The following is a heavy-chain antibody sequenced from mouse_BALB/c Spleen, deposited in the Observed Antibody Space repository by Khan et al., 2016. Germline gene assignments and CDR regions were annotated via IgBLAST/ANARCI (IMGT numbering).Heavy chain of an antibody. J-gene: IGHJ2*01. CDR1: GYSISSGYS. D-gene: IGHD1-1*01. Sequence: VQLKESGPDLVKPSQSLSLTCTVTGYSISSGYSWHWIRQFPGNKLEWMANIHYSGSTNYNPTLKSRISINRDTSKNKFFLQVFSVSTEDTATSYCTRGDYYGSVYWGQGTTLTVSS. V-gene: IGHV3-1*02. CDR3: TRGDYYGSVY. CDR2: IHYSGST.